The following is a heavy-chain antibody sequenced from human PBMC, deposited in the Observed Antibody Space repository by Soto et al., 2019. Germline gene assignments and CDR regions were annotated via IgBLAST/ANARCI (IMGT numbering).Heavy chain of an antibody. CDR3: ARDGDGRMTTHPYYFNCMDV. CDR1: GGSLGSYY. V-gene: IGHV4-59*01. CDR2: VFYTGRA. D-gene: IGHD4-4*01. Sequence: PSETLSLTCTVAGGSLGSYYWSWIRQPPGKGLEWIGYVFYTGRANYNASLKSRVSISLDTSNYQFSLRLSSVTAADTAVYYCARDGDGRMTTHPYYFNCMDVWGPGTSVTASS. J-gene: IGHJ6*02.